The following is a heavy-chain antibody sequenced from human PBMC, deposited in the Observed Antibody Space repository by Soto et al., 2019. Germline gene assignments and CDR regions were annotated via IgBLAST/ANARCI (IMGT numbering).Heavy chain of an antibody. CDR2: IYISENT. CDR1: GGSISSDS. V-gene: IGHV4-4*07. CDR3: ARGVGRSSWTSFDS. D-gene: IGHD6-13*01. J-gene: IGHJ4*02. Sequence: PSETLSLTCTVSGGSISSDSWSWIRQPAGKGLEWIGRIYISENTHYNPSLRSRVSMSLDTSKNQLSLNLSSVTAADTAVYYCARGVGRSSWTSFDSWGQGTLVTVS.